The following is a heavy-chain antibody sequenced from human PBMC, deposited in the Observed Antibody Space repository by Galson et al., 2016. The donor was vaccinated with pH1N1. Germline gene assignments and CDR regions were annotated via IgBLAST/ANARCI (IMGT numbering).Heavy chain of an antibody. V-gene: IGHV1-2*06. D-gene: IGHD3-16*01. Sequence: SVKVSCKASGYTFTEYYIHWVRQAPGQGLEWMGRINSKTGRTDYAQSFQGRVTMTRDTSISAAYMDLNRLRSDDTAVYYCALAPMGSTLYDCDYWGQGTLVTVSS. CDR2: INSKTGRT. CDR1: GYTFTEYY. CDR3: ALAPMGSTLYDCDY. J-gene: IGHJ4*02.